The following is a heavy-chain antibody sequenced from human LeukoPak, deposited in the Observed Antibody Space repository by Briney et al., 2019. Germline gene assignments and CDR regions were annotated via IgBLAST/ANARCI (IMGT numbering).Heavy chain of an antibody. Sequence: GGSLRLSCAASGFTFSSYGMSWVRQAPGKGLEWVANIKQDGSEENFVDSVKGRFTISRDNSKKSLYLQMNSLRAEDTAGYYFARGSSAGASLRHDYWGQGTLVSVSS. CDR2: IKQDGSEE. V-gene: IGHV3-7*01. D-gene: IGHD1-26*01. CDR3: ARGSSAGASLRHDY. J-gene: IGHJ4*02. CDR1: GFTFSSYG.